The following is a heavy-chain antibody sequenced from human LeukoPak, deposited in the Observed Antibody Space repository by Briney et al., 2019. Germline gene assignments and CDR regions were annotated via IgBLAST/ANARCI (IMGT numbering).Heavy chain of an antibody. D-gene: IGHD6-13*01. CDR1: GYTFTGYY. J-gene: IGHJ4*02. CDR2: INPNSGGT. CDR3: ARGDGYSSTRPFDH. Sequence: ASVKVSCKASGYTFTGYYMHWVRQAPGQGLEWMGWINPNSGGTNYAQKFQGRVTVTRDTSISTASMELSRLGSDDTAVYYCARGDGYSSTRPFDHWGQGTLVTVSS. V-gene: IGHV1-2*02.